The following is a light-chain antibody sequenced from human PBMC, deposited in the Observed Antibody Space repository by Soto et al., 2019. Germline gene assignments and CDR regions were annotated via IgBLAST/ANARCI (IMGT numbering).Light chain of an antibody. Sequence: DILMTQSPDSLAVSLFERSTIKCKSSQSVFHSSNNKNYLAWYQQRPGQSPKLLIYWASTRDTGVSDRFSGSGSETDFTLTISRLQAEDVAVYYCQQYYETPRKCGQGTKGDIK. J-gene: IGKJ1*01. V-gene: IGKV4-1*01. CDR1: QSVFHSSNNKNY. CDR3: QQYYETPRK. CDR2: WAS.